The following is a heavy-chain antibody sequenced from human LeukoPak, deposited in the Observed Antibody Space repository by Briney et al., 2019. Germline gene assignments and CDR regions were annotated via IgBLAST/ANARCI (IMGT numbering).Heavy chain of an antibody. CDR2: ITGDGTTT. Sequence: GGSLRLSCAASGFTFDDSAMHWVRQAPGRGLEWVSLITGDGTTTYYADSVKGRFTISRDNDKNSLYLQMHSLRTEDTAFYYCAKPNNYYDSSGYPVAYYYYYYMDVWGKGATVTVSS. J-gene: IGHJ6*03. CDR3: AKPNNYYDSSGYPVAYYYYYYMDV. V-gene: IGHV3-43*02. D-gene: IGHD3-22*01. CDR1: GFTFDDSA.